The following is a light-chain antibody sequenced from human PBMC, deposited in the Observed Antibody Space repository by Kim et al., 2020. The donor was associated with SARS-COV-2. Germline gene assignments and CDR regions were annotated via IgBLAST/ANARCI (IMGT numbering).Light chain of an antibody. CDR1: QSVSSN. CDR2: GAS. J-gene: IGKJ4*01. Sequence: EIVMTQSPATLSVSPGESATLSCRASQSVSSNLSWYQHKVGQAPRLLIYGASTRATGIPARFSGSGSGTEFTLTISSLQSEDFAVYYCQEYNNGPQVTFGGGRKVEIK. CDR3: QEYNNGPQVT. V-gene: IGKV3-15*01.